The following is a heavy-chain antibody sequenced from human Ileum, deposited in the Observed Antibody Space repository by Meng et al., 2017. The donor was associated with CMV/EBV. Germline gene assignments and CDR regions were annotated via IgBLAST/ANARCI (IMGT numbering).Heavy chain of an antibody. CDR1: GFTFSSYE. J-gene: IGHJ4*02. CDR2: ISSSGSTI. CDR3: ARDRQGEDYVWGSYRDGFDY. D-gene: IGHD3-16*02. Sequence: GESLKISCAASGFTFSSYEMNWVRQAPGKGLEWVSYISSSGSTIYYADSVKGRFTISRDNSKNTLYLQMNSLRAEDTAVYYCARDRQGEDYVWGSYRDGFDYWGQGTLVTVSS. V-gene: IGHV3-48*03.